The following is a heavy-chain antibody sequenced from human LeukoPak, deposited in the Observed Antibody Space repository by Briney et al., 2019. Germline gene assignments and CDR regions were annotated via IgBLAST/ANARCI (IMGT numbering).Heavy chain of an antibody. V-gene: IGHV3-23*01. Sequence: GGSLRLSCAASGFTFSSYAMSWVRQAPGKGLEWVSAISGRAGSTDYADSVKGRFTISRDNSKNTLYLQMNSLRAEDTAVYYCARDPFYDSSGYYYSHCFDYWGQGTLVTVSS. D-gene: IGHD3-22*01. CDR1: GFTFSSYA. CDR2: ISGRAGST. CDR3: ARDPFYDSSGYYYSHCFDY. J-gene: IGHJ4*02.